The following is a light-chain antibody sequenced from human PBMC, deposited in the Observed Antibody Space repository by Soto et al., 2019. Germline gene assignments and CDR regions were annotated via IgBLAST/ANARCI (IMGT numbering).Light chain of an antibody. J-gene: IGKJ5*01. CDR1: QSVSSY. Sequence: EIVLTQSPGTLSLSPGERATLSCRASQSVSSYLAWYQQKPGQAPRLLIYGASSRASGIPDRFSGSGSGTDFTLTISRLEPEDVAVYYCQQYGSSPITFGQGTRLEIK. V-gene: IGKV3-20*01. CDR3: QQYGSSPIT. CDR2: GAS.